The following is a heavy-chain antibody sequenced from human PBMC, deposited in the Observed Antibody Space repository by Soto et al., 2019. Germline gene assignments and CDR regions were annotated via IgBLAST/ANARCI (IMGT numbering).Heavy chain of an antibody. CDR2: MNPNSGNT. D-gene: IGHD4-17*01. V-gene: IGHV1-8*01. J-gene: IGHJ5*02. CDR3: ARGIKYGAYSRWFDP. CDR1: GYTFTSYD. Sequence: QVQLVQSGAEVKKPGASVKVSCKASGYTFTSYDINWVRQATGQGLEYLGWMNPNSGNTAYVQKFQGRVTMTWDNSITAAYMELSSLRSEHTAVYFCARGIKYGAYSRWFDPWGQGTLVTFSS.